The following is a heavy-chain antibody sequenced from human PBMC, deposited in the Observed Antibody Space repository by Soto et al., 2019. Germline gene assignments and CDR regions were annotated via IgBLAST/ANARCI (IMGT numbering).Heavy chain of an antibody. D-gene: IGHD2-8*01. CDR2: LVGSGDPI. V-gene: IGHV3-23*01. CDR3: AKDAIANNGIWEPFDM. J-gene: IGHJ3*02. CDR1: GFNFTAYA. Sequence: EVQLLESGGGLVQPGGSLRLSCAASGFNFTAYAMSWVRQAPGKGLEWVSGLVGSGDPIFYAASVRGRFTGSRDNSKNTLVRQMSSLRADDTAIYYCAKDAIANNGIWEPFDMWGRGTGVTVSS.